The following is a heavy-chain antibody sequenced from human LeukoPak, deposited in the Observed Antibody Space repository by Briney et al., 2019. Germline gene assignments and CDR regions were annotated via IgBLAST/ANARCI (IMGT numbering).Heavy chain of an antibody. CDR1: GHTLIELC. Sequence: VASVKVSCKVSGHTLIELCTQGVRQAPGKGLEWMGGFDPEDGETIYAQKFQGRVTMTEDTSTDTAYMELSSLRSEDTAVYYCAARGRGVTTARVYWGQGTLVTVSS. D-gene: IGHD3-10*01. CDR3: AARGRGVTTARVY. J-gene: IGHJ4*02. V-gene: IGHV1-24*01. CDR2: FDPEDGET.